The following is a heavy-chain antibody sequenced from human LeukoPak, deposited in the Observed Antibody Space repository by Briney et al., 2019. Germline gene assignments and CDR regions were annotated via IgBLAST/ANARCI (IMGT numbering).Heavy chain of an antibody. Sequence: GASVKVSCKASGYTFTNYDMNWVRQATGQGLEWMGWMNPNSGNTGYAQKFQGRVTFTRNTSISTAYMELSSLRSEDTAVYYCARDYYDSSAPLVGFDPWGQGTLVTVSS. CDR1: GYTFTNYD. CDR3: ARDYYDSSAPLVGFDP. CDR2: MNPNSGNT. D-gene: IGHD3-22*01. V-gene: IGHV1-8*03. J-gene: IGHJ5*02.